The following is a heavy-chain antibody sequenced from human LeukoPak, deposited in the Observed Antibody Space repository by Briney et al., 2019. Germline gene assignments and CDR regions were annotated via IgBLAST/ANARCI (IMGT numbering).Heavy chain of an antibody. Sequence: ASVKVSCKASSFIFNNYGISWVRQAPGQGLEWMGWISVYNDNTKYSQNLQGRVTLTTDKSTNTAYMELRSLRSDDTAIYYCARAVSGGSSFFYMDVWGKGTTVTVSS. J-gene: IGHJ6*03. D-gene: IGHD2-15*01. CDR1: SFIFNNYG. V-gene: IGHV1-18*01. CDR2: ISVYNDNT. CDR3: ARAVSGGSSFFYMDV.